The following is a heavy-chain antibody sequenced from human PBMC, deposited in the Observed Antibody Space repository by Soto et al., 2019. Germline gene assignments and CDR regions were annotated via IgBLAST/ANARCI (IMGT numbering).Heavy chain of an antibody. CDR3: ARGGVLLWFGESKYFDY. CDR1: GGSISSYY. J-gene: IGHJ4*02. Sequence: PSETLSLTCTVSGGSISSYYWSWIRQPPGKGLEWIGYIYYSGSTNYNPSLKSRVTISVDTSKNQFSLKLSSVTAADTAVYYCARGGVLLWFGESKYFDYWGQGTLVTVSS. CDR2: IYYSGST. V-gene: IGHV4-59*12. D-gene: IGHD3-10*01.